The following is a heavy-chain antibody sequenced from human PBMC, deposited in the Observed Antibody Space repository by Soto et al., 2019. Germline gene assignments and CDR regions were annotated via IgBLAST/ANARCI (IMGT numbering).Heavy chain of an antibody. CDR3: ARRGGGVVLAATTPFDY. J-gene: IGHJ4*02. Sequence: QVPLQESGPRLVRPSGTLSLTCTVSSGSISTANWWSWVRQPPGRGLEWIGEIYHSGSTNDNLSPKSRVTLSADKSKNQFSLRLSSVTAADTATYYCARRGGGVVLAATTPFDYWGQGTLVTVSS. CDR1: SGSISTANW. V-gene: IGHV4-4*02. D-gene: IGHD2-15*01. CDR2: IYHSGST.